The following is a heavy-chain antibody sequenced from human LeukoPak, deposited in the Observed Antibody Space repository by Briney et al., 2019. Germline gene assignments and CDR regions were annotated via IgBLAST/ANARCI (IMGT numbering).Heavy chain of an antibody. V-gene: IGHV4-30-4*01. CDR3: AREVPAAPGFFDY. Sequence: SQTLSLTCTVSGGSISSGDYYWSWIRQPPGKGLEWIGYIYYSGSTYYNPSLKSRVTISVDTSKNQFSLKLSSVTAADTAVYYSAREVPAAPGFFDYWGQGTLVTVSS. CDR1: GGSISSGDYY. D-gene: IGHD2-2*01. CDR2: IYYSGST. J-gene: IGHJ4*02.